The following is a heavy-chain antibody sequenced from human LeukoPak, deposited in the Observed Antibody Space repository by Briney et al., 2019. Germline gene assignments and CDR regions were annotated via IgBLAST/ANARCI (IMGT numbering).Heavy chain of an antibody. V-gene: IGHV1-2*02. CDR3: ARALNIVVVPAAMGLDP. Sequence: ASVKVSCKASGYTFTGYYMHWVRQAPGQGLEWMGWINPNSGGTNYAQKFQGRVTMTRDTSISTAYMELSRLRSDDTAVYYCARALNIVVVPAAMGLDPWGQGTLVTVSS. CDR2: INPNSGGT. J-gene: IGHJ5*02. D-gene: IGHD2-2*01. CDR1: GYTFTGYY.